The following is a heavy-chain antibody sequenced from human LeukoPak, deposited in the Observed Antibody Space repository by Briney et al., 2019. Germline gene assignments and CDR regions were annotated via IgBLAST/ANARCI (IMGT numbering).Heavy chain of an antibody. D-gene: IGHD2-15*01. Sequence: GGSLRLSCAASGFTFSSYEMNWVRQAPGKGLEWVSYISSRGSTIHYADSVKGRFTISRDNAKNSLYLQMNSLRAEDTAVYYCARDCGGGSCYGPYDAFDIWGQGTMVTVSS. CDR3: ARDCGGGSCYGPYDAFDI. CDR2: ISSRGSTI. J-gene: IGHJ3*02. V-gene: IGHV3-48*03. CDR1: GFTFSSYE.